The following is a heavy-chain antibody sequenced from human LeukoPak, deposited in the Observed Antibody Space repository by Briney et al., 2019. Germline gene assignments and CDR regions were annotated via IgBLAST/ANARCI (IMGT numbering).Heavy chain of an antibody. V-gene: IGHV4-59*01. CDR1: GGSISSYY. J-gene: IGHJ6*03. D-gene: IGHD4-17*01. CDR2: IYYSGST. CDR3: ARLGTYGDYPNPYYYYYYYMDV. Sequence: SETLSLTCTLSGGSISSYYWSWIRQPPGKGLEWIGYIYYSGSTNYNPSLKSRVTISVDTSKNQFSLKLSSVTAADTAVYYCARLGTYGDYPNPYYYYYYYMDVWGKGTTVTVSS.